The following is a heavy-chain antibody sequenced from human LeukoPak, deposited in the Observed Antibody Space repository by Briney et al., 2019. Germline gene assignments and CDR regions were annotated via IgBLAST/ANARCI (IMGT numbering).Heavy chain of an antibody. CDR2: IYYSGST. CDR1: GGSISSSSYY. D-gene: IGHD3-10*01. Sequence: SETLSLTCTVSGGSISSSSYYWGWIRQPPGKGLEWIGSIYYSGSTYYNPSLKSRVTISVDTSKNQSSLKLSSVTAADTAVYYCARDGVTMVRGVTRGVAAFDIWGQGTMVTVSS. CDR3: ARDGVTMVRGVTRGVAAFDI. V-gene: IGHV4-39*07. J-gene: IGHJ3*02.